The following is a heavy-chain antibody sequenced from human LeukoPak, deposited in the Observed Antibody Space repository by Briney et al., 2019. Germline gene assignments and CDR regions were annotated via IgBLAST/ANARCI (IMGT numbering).Heavy chain of an antibody. D-gene: IGHD6-13*01. CDR3: ARGYWAHGMNV. J-gene: IGHJ6*02. CDR2: AYYTSKWIT. CDR1: GDSVSGDTTA. Sequence: SQTLSLTCAISGDSVSGDTTAWNWIRQSPSRGHEWLGRAYYTSKWITNYAVSVRSRITVNPNTSNNQFSLQLNSVPPEDTAVYYCARGYWAHGMNVWGPGTTVTVSS. V-gene: IGHV6-1*01.